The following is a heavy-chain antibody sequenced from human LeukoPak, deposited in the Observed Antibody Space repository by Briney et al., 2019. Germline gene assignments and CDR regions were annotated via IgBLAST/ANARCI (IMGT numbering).Heavy chain of an antibody. CDR2: MYHSGST. CDR1: SYSISSGYY. Sequence: PSETLSVTCTVSSYSISSGYYWGWIRQPPGKGLEWIGSMYHSGSTYYNPSLKSRVTISVDTSKNQFSLKLTSVTAADTAVYYCARQTGSGLFILPGGQGTLVTVSS. V-gene: IGHV4-38-2*02. CDR3: ARQTGSGLFILP. J-gene: IGHJ4*02. D-gene: IGHD3/OR15-3a*01.